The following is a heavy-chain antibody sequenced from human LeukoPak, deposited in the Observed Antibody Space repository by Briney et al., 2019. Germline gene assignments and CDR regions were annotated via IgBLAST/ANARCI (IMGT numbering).Heavy chain of an antibody. J-gene: IGHJ4*02. CDR3: ARGQQLVPGYFDY. CDR2: IYYSGST. CDR1: GGSISSYC. V-gene: IGHV4-59*01. Sequence: SETLSLTCTVSGGSISSYCWSWIRQPPGKGLEWIGYIYYSGSTNYYPSLKSRVTISVDTSKNQFSLKLSSVTAADTAVYYCARGQQLVPGYFDYWGQGTLVTVSS. D-gene: IGHD6-13*01.